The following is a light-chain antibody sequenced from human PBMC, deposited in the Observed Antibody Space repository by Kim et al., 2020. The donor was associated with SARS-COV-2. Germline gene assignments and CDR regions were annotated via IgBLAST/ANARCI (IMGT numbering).Light chain of an antibody. V-gene: IGKV3-20*01. CDR3: QQYGSSRTT. J-gene: IGKJ1*01. CDR2: GAS. Sequence: SPGERAPLSCRASQSVSSSYLAWYQQKPGQAPRLLIYGASSRATGIPDRFSGSGSGTDFTLTISRLEPEDFAVYYCQQYGSSRTTFGQGTKVDIK. CDR1: QSVSSSY.